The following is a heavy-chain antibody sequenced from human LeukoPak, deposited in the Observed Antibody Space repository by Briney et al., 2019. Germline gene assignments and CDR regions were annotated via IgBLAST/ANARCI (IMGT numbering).Heavy chain of an antibody. J-gene: IGHJ6*03. D-gene: IGHD6-6*01. CDR2: INPNSGGT. V-gene: IGHV1-2*02. CDR1: GGTFSSYA. Sequence: GASVKVSCKASGGTFSSYAISWVRQAPGQGLEWMGWINPNSGGTSYAQKFQGRVTMTRDTSISTAYMELSGLRSDDTAVYYCARPGSSNYYYYYMDVWGKGTTVTVSS. CDR3: ARPGSSNYYYYYMDV.